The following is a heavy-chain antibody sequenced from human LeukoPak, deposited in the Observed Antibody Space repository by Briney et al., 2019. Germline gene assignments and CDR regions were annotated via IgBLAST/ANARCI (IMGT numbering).Heavy chain of an antibody. CDR1: GGSISSFF. D-gene: IGHD3-9*01. Sequence: SETLSLTCTVSGGSISSFFWSWIRQPPGKGLEWIGYVHSSGSTKYNPSLKSRLIISVDVSKNQFSLKLRSVRVADTAVYYCARLAPGNYDILTGDPKVVFDYWGQGALVTVSS. V-gene: IGHV4-59*01. CDR3: ARLAPGNYDILTGDPKVVFDY. CDR2: VHSSGST. J-gene: IGHJ4*02.